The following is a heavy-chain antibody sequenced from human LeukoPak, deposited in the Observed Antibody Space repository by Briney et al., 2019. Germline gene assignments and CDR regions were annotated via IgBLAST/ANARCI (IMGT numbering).Heavy chain of an antibody. J-gene: IGHJ4*02. Sequence: GGSLRLSCSASGLNFNYFAMSWIRQAPGKRLEWVSTIGDSGSGGSYADSVRGRFTISRDNSKNIVYLQMHSLRVDDSAVYYCSRIKYGGNSGYHFDYWGQGTLVTVSS. D-gene: IGHD4-23*01. CDR3: SRIKYGGNSGYHFDY. CDR1: GLNFNYFA. V-gene: IGHV3-23*01. CDR2: IGDSGSGG.